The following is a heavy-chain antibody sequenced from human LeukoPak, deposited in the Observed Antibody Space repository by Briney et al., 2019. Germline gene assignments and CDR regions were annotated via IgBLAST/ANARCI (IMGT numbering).Heavy chain of an antibody. CDR3: ATTRPRTYYDYVWGSYRQPSFDY. CDR1: GYTPTELS. CDR2: FDPEDGET. D-gene: IGHD3-16*02. V-gene: IGHV1-24*01. Sequence: GASVKVSCKVSGYTPTELSMHWVRQAPGKGLEWMGGFDPEDGETIYAQKFQGRVTMTEDTSTDTAYMELSSLRSEDTAVYYCATTRPRTYYDYVWGSYRQPSFDYWGQGTLVTVSS. J-gene: IGHJ4*02.